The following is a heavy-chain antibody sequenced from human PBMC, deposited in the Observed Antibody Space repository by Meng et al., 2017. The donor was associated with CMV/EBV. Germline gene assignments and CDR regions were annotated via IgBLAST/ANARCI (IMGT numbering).Heavy chain of an antibody. D-gene: IGHD6-19*01. CDR3: ARESLLYSSGWYSFGISGYYYYGMDV. CDR1: GFTFSSYE. CDR2: ISSSGSTI. V-gene: IGHV3-48*03. Sequence: GESLKISCAASGFTFSSYEMNWVRQAPGKGLEWVSYISSSGSTIYYADSVKGRFTISRDNAKNSLYLQMNSLRAEDTAVYYCARESLLYSSGWYSFGISGYYYYGMDVWAKGPRSPSP. J-gene: IGHJ6*02.